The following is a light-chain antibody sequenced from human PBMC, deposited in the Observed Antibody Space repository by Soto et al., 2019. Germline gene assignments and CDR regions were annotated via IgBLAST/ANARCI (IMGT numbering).Light chain of an antibody. V-gene: IGLV1-51*01. Sequence: QSMLTQPPSVSAAPGQRVTISCSGSSANIGGNYVSWYQHLPGTAPKLVIYDSNKRPSEIPDRFSGSKSGTSATLDITGLQTGDEADYYCGAWDGSLSVVLFGGGTKVTAL. CDR3: GAWDGSLSVVL. CDR1: SANIGGNY. CDR2: DSN. J-gene: IGLJ2*01.